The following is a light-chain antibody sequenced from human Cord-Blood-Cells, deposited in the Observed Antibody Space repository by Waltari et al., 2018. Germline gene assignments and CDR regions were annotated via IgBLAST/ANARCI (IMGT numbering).Light chain of an antibody. CDR1: QSVSSN. CDR2: GAS. CDR3: QQYNNWPT. J-gene: IGKJ3*01. Sequence: DIVMTQSPATLSVSPGERATLSCRASQSVSSNLAWYQQKPGQAPRLLIYGASTRATGIPARFSCSGSGTEFTLTISSLQSEDFAVYYCQQYNNWPTFGPGTKVDIK. V-gene: IGKV3-15*01.